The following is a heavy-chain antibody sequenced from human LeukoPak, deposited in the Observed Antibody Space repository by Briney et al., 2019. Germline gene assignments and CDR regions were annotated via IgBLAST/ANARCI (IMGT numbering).Heavy chain of an antibody. CDR3: ARSGLVVRGVMRDY. CDR1: GYTFTGYY. V-gene: IGHV1-2*06. J-gene: IGHJ4*02. Sequence: ASVKVSCKASGYTFTGYYMHWVRQAPGQGLELMGRINPNSGGTNYAQKFQGRVTMTRDTSISTAYMELSRLRSDDTAVYYCARSGLVVRGVMRDYWGQGTLLTVSS. D-gene: IGHD3-10*01. CDR2: INPNSGGT.